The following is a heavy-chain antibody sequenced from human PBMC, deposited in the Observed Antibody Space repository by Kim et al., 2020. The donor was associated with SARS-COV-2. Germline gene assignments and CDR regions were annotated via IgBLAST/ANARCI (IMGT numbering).Heavy chain of an antibody. V-gene: IGHV4-39*01. D-gene: IGHD3-22*01. CDR3: ARHGSYYYDSSETGEYFQH. J-gene: IGHJ1*01. Sequence: SRVTISVDTSKNQFSLKLSSVTAADTAVYYCARHGSYYYDSSETGEYFQHWGQGTLVTVSS.